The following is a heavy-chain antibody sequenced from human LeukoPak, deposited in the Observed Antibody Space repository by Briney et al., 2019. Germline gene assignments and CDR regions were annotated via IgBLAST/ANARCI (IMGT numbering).Heavy chain of an antibody. CDR2: INPSGGST. V-gene: IGHV1-46*01. CDR1: GYTFTSYY. Sequence: GASVKVSCKASGYTFTSYYMHWVRQAPGQGLEWMGIINPSGGSTSYAQKFQGRVTMTRDTSTSTVYMELSSLRSEDTAVYYCARFDSSGYYYGALEPEYYFDYWGQGTLVTVSS. J-gene: IGHJ4*02. D-gene: IGHD3-22*01. CDR3: ARFDSSGYYYGALEPEYYFDY.